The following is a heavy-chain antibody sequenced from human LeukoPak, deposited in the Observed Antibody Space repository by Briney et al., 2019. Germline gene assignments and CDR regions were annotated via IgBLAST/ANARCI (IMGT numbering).Heavy chain of an antibody. CDR2: IVGDSSKT. V-gene: IGHV3-23*01. CDR1: GLTHYDYA. J-gene: IGHJ6*03. CDR3: AKQPYNYYYLDV. Sequence: GSLRLSCAISGLTHYDYAMTWVRQAPGKGLEWVSTIVGDSSKTYYADSVKGRFTISRDNSNYMLFLHMNSLRAEDTAIYYCAKQPYNYYYLDVWGKGTTVTVSS. D-gene: IGHD2-2*02.